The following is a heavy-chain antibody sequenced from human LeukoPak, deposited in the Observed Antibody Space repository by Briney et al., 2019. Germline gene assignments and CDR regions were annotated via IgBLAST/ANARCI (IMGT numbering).Heavy chain of an antibody. J-gene: IGHJ4*02. D-gene: IGHD2-2*01. CDR1: GFTFSSYS. V-gene: IGHV3-23*01. Sequence: GGSLRLSCAASGFTFSSYSMNWVRQAPGKGLEWVSGISGSGDSTYYADSVKGRFTISRDNSKNTLYLQMNSLRAEDTAVYYCAKAPPCSSTSCSIDYWGQGTLVTVSS. CDR3: AKAPPCSSTSCSIDY. CDR2: ISGSGDST.